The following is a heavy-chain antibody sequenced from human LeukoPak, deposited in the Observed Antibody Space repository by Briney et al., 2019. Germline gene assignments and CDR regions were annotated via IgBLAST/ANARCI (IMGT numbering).Heavy chain of an antibody. Sequence: SETLSLTCTVSGGSISSYYWSWIRQPPGKGLEWIGYIYYSGSINYNPSLKSRVTISVDTSKNQFSLKLSSVTAADTAVYYCATYFDAFDIWGQGTMVTVSS. CDR3: ATYFDAFDI. D-gene: IGHD2-21*01. CDR2: IYYSGSI. CDR1: GGSISSYY. J-gene: IGHJ3*02. V-gene: IGHV4-59*01.